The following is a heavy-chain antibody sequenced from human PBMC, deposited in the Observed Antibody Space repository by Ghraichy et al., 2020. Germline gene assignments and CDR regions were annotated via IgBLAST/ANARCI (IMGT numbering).Heavy chain of an antibody. CDR3: ARRGRRLRANWFDP. D-gene: IGHD6-25*01. CDR1: GGSFSGYY. V-gene: IGHV4-34*01. CDR2: INHSGST. Sequence: SETLSLTCAVYGGSFSGYYWSWIRQPPGKGLEWMGEINHSGSTNYNPSLKSRVTISVDTSKNQFSLKLSFVTAADTAVYYCARRGRRLRANWFDPWGQGTLVTVSA. J-gene: IGHJ5*02.